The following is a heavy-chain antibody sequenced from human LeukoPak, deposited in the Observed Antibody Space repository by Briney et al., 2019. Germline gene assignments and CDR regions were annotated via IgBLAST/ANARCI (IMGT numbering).Heavy chain of an antibody. CDR1: GYTFTSYG. J-gene: IGHJ4*02. CDR3: ARGGIVVVPAAPAFLEWPYGDDY. D-gene: IGHD2-2*01. V-gene: IGHV1-18*01. CDR2: ISAYNGNT. Sequence: ASVKVSCKASGYTFTSYGISWVRQAPGQGLEWMGWISAYNGNTNYAQKLQGRVTMTTDTSTSTAYMELRSLRSDDTAVYYCARGGIVVVPAAPAFLEWPYGDDYWGQGTLVTVSS.